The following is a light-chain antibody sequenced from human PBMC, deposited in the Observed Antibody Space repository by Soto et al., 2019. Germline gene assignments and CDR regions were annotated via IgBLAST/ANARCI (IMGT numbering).Light chain of an antibody. J-gene: IGLJ2*01. Sequence: QSVLTQPPSVSGAPGQRVTISCTGSSSNIGAGYDVHWYQQLPGRAPKLLIYGNTNRPSGVPDRFSGSKSGTSASLAITGLXAEDXADYYCLSFDSSLSVVFGGGTKLTVL. CDR1: SSNIGAGYD. CDR2: GNT. CDR3: LSFDSSLSVV. V-gene: IGLV1-40*01.